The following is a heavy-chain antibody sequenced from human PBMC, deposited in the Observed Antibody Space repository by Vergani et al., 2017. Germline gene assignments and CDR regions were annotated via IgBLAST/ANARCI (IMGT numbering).Heavy chain of an antibody. CDR3: ARLPVGGLQQGRYYFDY. V-gene: IGHV4-38-2*01. J-gene: IGHJ4*02. CDR2: IYHSGHT. D-gene: IGHD1-26*01. Sequence: QVQLQESGPGLVKPSETLSLTCAVSGYSISSGYYWGWIRQPPGKGLEWIGSIYHSGHTYYNPSLKSRVTISVDTSKNQFSLKMSSVTAADTAVYYCARLPVGGLQQGRYYFDYWGQGTLVTVSS. CDR1: GYSISSGYY.